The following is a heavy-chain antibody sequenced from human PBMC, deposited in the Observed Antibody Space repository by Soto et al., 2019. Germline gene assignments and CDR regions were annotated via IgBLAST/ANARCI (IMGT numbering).Heavy chain of an antibody. Sequence: DVQLVESGGGLVQPGRSLRLSCAASGFTFDDYAMHWVRQAPGKGLEWVSGISWNSGSIGYADSVKGRFTISRDNAKNSLYLQMNSLRAEDTALYYCAKDLRRYCSSTSCSYYFDYWGQGTLVTVSS. J-gene: IGHJ4*02. V-gene: IGHV3-9*01. D-gene: IGHD2-2*01. CDR2: ISWNSGSI. CDR1: GFTFDDYA. CDR3: AKDLRRYCSSTSCSYYFDY.